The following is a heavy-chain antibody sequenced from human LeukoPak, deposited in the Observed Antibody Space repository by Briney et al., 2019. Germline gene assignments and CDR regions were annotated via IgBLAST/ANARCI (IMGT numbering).Heavy chain of an antibody. CDR2: ISWNSGSI. V-gene: IGHV3-9*01. D-gene: IGHD3-10*01. CDR3: AKVCRGAYYFDY. Sequence: PGRSLRLSCAASGFTFDDYAMHWVRQAPGKGLEWVSGISWNSGSIGYADSVKGRFTISRDNAKNSLYLQMNSLRAEDTALYYCAKVCRGAYYFDYWGQGTLVTVSS. CDR1: GFTFDDYA. J-gene: IGHJ4*02.